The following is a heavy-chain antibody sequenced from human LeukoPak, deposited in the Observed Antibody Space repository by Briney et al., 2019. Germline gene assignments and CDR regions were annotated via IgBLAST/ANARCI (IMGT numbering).Heavy chain of an antibody. D-gene: IGHD3-22*01. Sequence: GGSLRLSCAASGFTFSSYSMNWVRQAPGKGLEWVSYISSSSSTIYYADSVKGRFTISRDNAKNSLYLQMNSLRAEDTAVYYCARAPDSSGYYRGAFDVWGQGTMVTVSS. J-gene: IGHJ3*01. CDR1: GFTFSSYS. V-gene: IGHV3-48*01. CDR3: ARAPDSSGYYRGAFDV. CDR2: ISSSSSTI.